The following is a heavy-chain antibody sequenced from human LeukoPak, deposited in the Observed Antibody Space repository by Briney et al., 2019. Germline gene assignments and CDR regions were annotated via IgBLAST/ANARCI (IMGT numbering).Heavy chain of an antibody. D-gene: IGHD1-26*01. J-gene: IGHJ4*02. Sequence: ASVKVSCKASGYTFTGFYMHWVRQAPGQGLEWVGWINPHSGGTNYAQKFQGRVSMTRDTSISTAYMELSRLKSDDTAVYYCATERGIVGASVGFEYWGQGTLVTVSS. V-gene: IGHV1-2*02. CDR1: GYTFTGFY. CDR2: INPHSGGT. CDR3: ATERGIVGASVGFEY.